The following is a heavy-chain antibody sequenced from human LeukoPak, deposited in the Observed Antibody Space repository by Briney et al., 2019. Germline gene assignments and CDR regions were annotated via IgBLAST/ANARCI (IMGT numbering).Heavy chain of an antibody. Sequence: PGGSLRLSCVASGFTFSSYEMNWVRQAPGKGLEWVSFISSSETTIYYADSVKGRFTISRDNAKNSLYLQMNSLRAEDTALYYCAKGIAVSGETYFDYWGQGTLVTVSS. CDR1: GFTFSSYE. D-gene: IGHD6-19*01. V-gene: IGHV3-48*03. J-gene: IGHJ4*02. CDR2: ISSSETTI. CDR3: AKGIAVSGETYFDY.